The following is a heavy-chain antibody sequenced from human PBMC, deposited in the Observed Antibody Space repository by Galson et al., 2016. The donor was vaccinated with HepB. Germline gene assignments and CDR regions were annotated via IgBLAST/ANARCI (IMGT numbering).Heavy chain of an antibody. Sequence: SLRLSCAASGFTFVNYAFTWVRQTPGKGLEWVAVISNDGSHAFYADSARGRFTISRDDSTNTVYLQMNSLRGEDTAVYFCATNRWFGGLSQVDNWGQGTLLTVSS. CDR2: ISNDGSHA. CDR3: ATNRWFGGLSQVDN. D-gene: IGHD3-10*01. CDR1: GFTFVNYA. V-gene: IGHV3-30*04. J-gene: IGHJ4*02.